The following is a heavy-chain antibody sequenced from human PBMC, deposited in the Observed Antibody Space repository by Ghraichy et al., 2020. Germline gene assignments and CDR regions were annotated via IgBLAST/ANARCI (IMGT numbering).Heavy chain of an antibody. J-gene: IGHJ4*02. CDR2: FDPEDGET. CDR1: GYTLTELS. CDR3: ASTVRVTLYFDY. Sequence: ASVKVSCKVSGYTLTELSMHWVRQAPGKGLEWMGGFDPEDGETIYAQKFQGRVTMTEDTSTDTAYMELSSLRSEDTAVYYCASTVRVTLYFDYWGQGTLVTVSS. V-gene: IGHV1-24*01. D-gene: IGHD4-11*01.